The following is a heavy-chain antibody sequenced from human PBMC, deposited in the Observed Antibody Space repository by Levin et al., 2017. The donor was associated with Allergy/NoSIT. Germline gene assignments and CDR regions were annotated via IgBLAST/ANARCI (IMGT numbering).Heavy chain of an antibody. CDR3: ANRLNDYGDYGKGRAFDI. V-gene: IGHV3-23*01. CDR1: GFTFSSYA. Sequence: PGGSLRLSCAASGFTFSSYAMSWVRQAPGKGLEWVSAISGSGGSTYYADFVKGRFTISRDNSKNTLYLQMNSLRAEDTAVYYCANRLNDYGDYGKGRAFDIWGQGTMVTVSS. CDR2: ISGSGGST. J-gene: IGHJ3*02. D-gene: IGHD4-17*01.